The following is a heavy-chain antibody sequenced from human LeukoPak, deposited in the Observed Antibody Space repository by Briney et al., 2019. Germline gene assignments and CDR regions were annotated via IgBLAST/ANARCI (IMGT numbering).Heavy chain of an antibody. CDR2: INHSGST. Sequence: PSETLSLTCAVXGGXXXXXXWSWXRXXPXXXXXXXXEINHSGSTNYNPSLKSRVTISVDTSKKQFSLKLSSVTAADTAVYYCVTYYFDSSGPKKNYWGQGTLVTVSS. D-gene: IGHD3-22*01. J-gene: IGHJ4*02. CDR3: VTYYFDSSGPKKNY. CDR1: GGXXXXXX. V-gene: IGHV4-34*01.